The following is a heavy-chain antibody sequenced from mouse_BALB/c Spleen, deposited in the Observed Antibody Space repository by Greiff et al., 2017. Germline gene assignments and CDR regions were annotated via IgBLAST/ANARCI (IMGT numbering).Heavy chain of an antibody. J-gene: IGHJ4*01. V-gene: IGHV5-12-2*01. CDR1: GFTFSSYT. CDR2: ISNGGGST. CDR3: ARHGYSLYAMDY. Sequence: EVKVVESGGGLVQPGGSLKLSCAASGFTFSSYTMSWVRQTPEKRLEWVAYISNGGGSTYYPDTVKGRFTISRDNAKNTLYLQMSSLKSEDTAMYYCARHGYSLYAMDYWGQGTSVTVSS. D-gene: IGHD2-3*01.